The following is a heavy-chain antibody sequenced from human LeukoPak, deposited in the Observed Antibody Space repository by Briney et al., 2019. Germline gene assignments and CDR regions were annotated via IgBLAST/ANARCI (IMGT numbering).Heavy chain of an antibody. CDR1: GFTFSDYY. D-gene: IGHD3-3*01. V-gene: IGHV3-11*04. CDR3: ARETSRITIFGVVKWFDP. Sequence: GGSLRLSCAASGFTFSDYYMSWIRQAPGKGLEWVSYISSSGSTIYYADSVKGRFTISRDNAKNSLYLQMNSLRAEDTAVYYCARETSRITIFGVVKWFDPWGQGTLVTVSS. J-gene: IGHJ5*02. CDR2: ISSSGSTI.